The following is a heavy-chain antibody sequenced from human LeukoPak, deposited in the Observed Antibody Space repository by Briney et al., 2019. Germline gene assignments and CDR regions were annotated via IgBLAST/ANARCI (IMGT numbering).Heavy chain of an antibody. CDR3: ARALPVTTRYYYYYGMDV. CDR2: SYYSGST. J-gene: IGHJ6*02. Sequence: SETLSLTCSVAGGSISSGDYFWTCIRQLPGKGLECIGDSYYSGSTYYNPSLKSRVTISVDTSKNQFSLKLSSVTAADTAVYYCARALPVTTRYYYYYGMDVWGQGTTVTVSS. CDR1: GGSISSGDYF. V-gene: IGHV4-31*03. D-gene: IGHD4-17*01.